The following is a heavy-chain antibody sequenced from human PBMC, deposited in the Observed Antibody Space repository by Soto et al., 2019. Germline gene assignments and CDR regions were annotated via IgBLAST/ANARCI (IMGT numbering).Heavy chain of an antibody. V-gene: IGHV4-59*01. D-gene: IGHD4-17*01. CDR1: GGSISSYY. Sequence: SSETLSLTCTVSGGSISSYYWSWIRQPPGKGLEWIGYIYYSGSTNYNPSLKSRVTISVDTSKNQFSLKLSSVTAADTAVYYCARGWDYDDLYYFDYWGQGTLVTVSS. J-gene: IGHJ4*02. CDR3: ARGWDYDDLYYFDY. CDR2: IYYSGST.